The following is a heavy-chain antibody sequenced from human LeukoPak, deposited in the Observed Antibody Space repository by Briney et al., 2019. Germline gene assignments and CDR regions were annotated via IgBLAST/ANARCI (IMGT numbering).Heavy chain of an antibody. V-gene: IGHV3-30*03. CDR1: GFTFSSYG. CDR3: ARDSEAYGMDV. Sequence: PGRSLRLSCAASGFTFSSYGMHWVRQAPGKGLEWVAVISYDGSNKYYADSVKGRFTISRDNSKNTLYLQMNSLRAEDTAVYYCARDSEAYGMDVWGQGTTVTVSS. J-gene: IGHJ6*02. D-gene: IGHD1-26*01. CDR2: ISYDGSNK.